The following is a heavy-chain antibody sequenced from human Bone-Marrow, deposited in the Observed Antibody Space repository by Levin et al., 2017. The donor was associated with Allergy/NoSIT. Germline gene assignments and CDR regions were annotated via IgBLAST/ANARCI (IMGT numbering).Heavy chain of an antibody. CDR2: IYYSGST. CDR3: ARQLPASYYYYMDV. CDR1: GGSLGSNY. Sequence: SETLSLTCAVSGGSLGSNYWTWMRQPPGKGLEWIGYIYYSGSTNYSPYLKSRVTMSVDTSKNQFSLQLTSVPAADTAVYYCARQLPASYYYYMDVWGKGTTVTVS. J-gene: IGHJ6*03. V-gene: IGHV4-59*08.